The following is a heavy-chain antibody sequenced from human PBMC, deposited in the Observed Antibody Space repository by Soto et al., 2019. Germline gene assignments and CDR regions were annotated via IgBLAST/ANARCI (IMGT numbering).Heavy chain of an antibody. CDR1: GYSFTNYW. J-gene: IGHJ4*02. CDR2: IYPGDSNT. CDR3: ARQGYCSSTSCYTVDY. Sequence: PGESLKISCEGSGYSFTNYWIGWVRQMPGKGLEWMGIIYPGDSNTRYSPSFQGQVTISADKSINTAYLQWSSLKASDTAMYYCARQGYCSSTSCYTVDYWGQGTLVTVSS. V-gene: IGHV5-51*01. D-gene: IGHD2-2*02.